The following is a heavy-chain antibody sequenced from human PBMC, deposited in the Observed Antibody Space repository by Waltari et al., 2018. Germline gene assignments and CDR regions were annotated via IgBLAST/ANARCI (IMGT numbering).Heavy chain of an antibody. CDR1: GYSLSELS. J-gene: IGHJ6*02. V-gene: IGHV1-24*01. CDR3: TTDIMLRVFSNV. Sequence: QVQLVQSGAEVRKPGASVKVSCKVSGYSLSELSMHWVRQAPGKGLEWVGGLDPEDEETVYEQKFQGRVTMTEDTSTDTAYMELSSLRSDDTAVYYCTTDIMLRVFSNVWGQGTTVTVSS. CDR2: LDPEDEET. D-gene: IGHD3-10*01.